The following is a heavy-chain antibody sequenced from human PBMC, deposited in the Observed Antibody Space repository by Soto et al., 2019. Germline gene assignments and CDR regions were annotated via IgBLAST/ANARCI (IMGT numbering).Heavy chain of an antibody. V-gene: IGHV4-59*01. J-gene: IGHJ6*02. CDR2: MYNTGST. CDR3: ARDLWGYCGADCYPLDV. CDR1: GDSISSYY. Sequence: SETLSLTCSVSGDSISSYYWSWIRQPPGKGLEWIGYMYNTGSTIYNPSHKSRVNISVDTSKNQFSLKLNSVTAADTAVYYCARDLWGYCGADCYPLDVWGQGTTVTVS. D-gene: IGHD2-21*02.